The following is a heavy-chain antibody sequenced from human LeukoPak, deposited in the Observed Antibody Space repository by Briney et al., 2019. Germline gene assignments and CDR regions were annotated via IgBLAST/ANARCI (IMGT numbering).Heavy chain of an antibody. J-gene: IGHJ4*02. CDR1: GFTFSTYS. CDR2: ISSRSNYI. CDR3: ARAPGSGYDYLDF. Sequence: GGSLRLSCAASGFTFSTYSMNRLRQAPGKALEWVSSISSRSNYIYYADSVKGRFTISRDNAKNSLYLQMNSLRAEDTAVYYCARAPGSGYDYLDFWGQGTLVTVSS. V-gene: IGHV3-21*01. D-gene: IGHD5-12*01.